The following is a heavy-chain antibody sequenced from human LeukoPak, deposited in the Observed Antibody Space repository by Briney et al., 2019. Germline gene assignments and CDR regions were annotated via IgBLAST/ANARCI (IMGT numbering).Heavy chain of an antibody. Sequence: GASVKVSYKASGYTFTGYYLHWVRQAPGQGLEWMGWINPNSGGTNYVHKFQGRVTMTRDTSISTAYLELSRLRPDDPDGAFCSRYYYRYWGQGTLVTVSS. CDR3: SRYYYRY. J-gene: IGHJ4*02. D-gene: IGHD3-10*01. V-gene: IGHV1-2*02. CDR1: GYTFTGYY. CDR2: INPNSGGT.